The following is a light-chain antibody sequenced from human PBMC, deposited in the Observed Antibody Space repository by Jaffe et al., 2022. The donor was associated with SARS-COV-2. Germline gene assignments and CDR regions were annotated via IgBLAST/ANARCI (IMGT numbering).Light chain of an antibody. J-gene: IGLJ2*01. V-gene: IGLV4-69*01. CDR3: QTWDAAIWF. CDR1: AGHSNYA. Sequence: QVVLTQSPSAAASLGASVKLTCGLSAGHSNYAVAWHQQHPGKGPRYLMKVNSDGSHNRGDGIPDRFSGSSSGAERFLFISSLQSEDEADYYCQTWDAAIWFFGGGTKLTVL. CDR2: VNSDGSH.